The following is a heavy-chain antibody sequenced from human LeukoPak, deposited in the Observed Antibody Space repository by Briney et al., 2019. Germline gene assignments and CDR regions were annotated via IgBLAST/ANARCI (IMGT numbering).Heavy chain of an antibody. V-gene: IGHV1-2*02. CDR2: INPNSGGT. CDR1: GYTFTGYY. Sequence: ASVKVSCKASGYTFTGYYMHWVRQAPGQGLEWMGWINPNSGGTNYAQKFQGRVTMTTDTSTSTAYMELRSLRSDDTAVYYCARWSGSYPFDYWGQGTLVTVSS. D-gene: IGHD1-26*01. CDR3: ARWSGSYPFDY. J-gene: IGHJ4*02.